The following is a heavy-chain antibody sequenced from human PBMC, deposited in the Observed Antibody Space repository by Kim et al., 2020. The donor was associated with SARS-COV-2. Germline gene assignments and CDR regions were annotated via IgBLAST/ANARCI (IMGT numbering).Heavy chain of an antibody. CDR3: ARDTSSWYVYYYGIDV. D-gene: IGHD6-13*01. CDR2: ISYDGSNK. CDR1: GFTFSSYA. J-gene: IGHJ6*01. V-gene: IGHV3-30*04. Sequence: GGSLRLSCVASGFTFSSYAMHWVRQAPGKGLEWVAVISYDGSNKYYADSVKGRFTISRDNSKNTLYLQMNSLRAEDTAVYYCARDTSSWYVYYYGIDVWG.